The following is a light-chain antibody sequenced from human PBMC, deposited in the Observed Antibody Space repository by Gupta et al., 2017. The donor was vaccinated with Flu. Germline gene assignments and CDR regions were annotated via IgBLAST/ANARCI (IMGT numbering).Light chain of an antibody. V-gene: IGLV2-11*01. J-gene: IGLJ2*01. CDR1: CTGVGGYKS. CDR2: DVN. Sequence: VSRFSTGSCTGVGGYKSVCWYQQCAANAPELMIFDVNTSSSEVPDRFSGAKSGNTASLTVAGLQADDEADYYCCSYGGSVSYVVFGGGTKRTVL. CDR3: CSYGGSVSYVV.